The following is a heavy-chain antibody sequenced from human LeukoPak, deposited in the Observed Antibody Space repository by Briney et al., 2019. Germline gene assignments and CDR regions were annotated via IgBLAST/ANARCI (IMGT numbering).Heavy chain of an antibody. CDR3: AKEPNYDFWSGYCYY. J-gene: IGHJ4*02. Sequence: GGSLRLSCAASGFTFDDYGMSWVRQAPGKGLEWVSGISGSGGSTYYADSVKGRFTISRDNSKNTLYLQMNSLRAEDTAVYYCAKEPNYDFWSGYCYYWGQGTLVTVSS. CDR1: GFTFDDYG. D-gene: IGHD3-3*01. V-gene: IGHV3-23*01. CDR2: ISGSGGST.